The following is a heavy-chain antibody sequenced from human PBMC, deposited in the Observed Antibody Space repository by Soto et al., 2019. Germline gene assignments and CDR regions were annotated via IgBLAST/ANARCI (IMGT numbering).Heavy chain of an antibody. CDR2: ISGGGDST. J-gene: IGHJ5*02. Sequence: EVQLLESGGGLVQPGGSLRLSCAASGFTFSTNSMTWVRQAPGKGLEWVCGISGGGDSTHYADSVKGRFIISSDNSKNMVYLQMNSLTADDTAVYFCSKWDGYGDQWGQGTLVTVSS. V-gene: IGHV3-23*01. CDR1: GFTFSTNS. CDR3: SKWDGYGDQ. D-gene: IGHD5-12*01.